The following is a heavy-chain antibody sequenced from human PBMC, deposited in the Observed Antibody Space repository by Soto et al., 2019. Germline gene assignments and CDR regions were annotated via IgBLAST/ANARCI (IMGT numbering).Heavy chain of an antibody. V-gene: IGHV3-30*18. CDR2: ITHDGTVK. J-gene: IGHJ4*02. D-gene: IGHD6-19*01. CDR3: AKERDPRRSSCFDS. CDR1: LFTFSNYG. Sequence: VGSLRLSCASSLFTFSNYGMQCVRHSPGKGLEWVAVITHDGTVKYYADSVKGRFTISRDNFQNTLDLQMDSLRAEDTAVYYCAKERDPRRSSCFDSWGQGTLVNVSS.